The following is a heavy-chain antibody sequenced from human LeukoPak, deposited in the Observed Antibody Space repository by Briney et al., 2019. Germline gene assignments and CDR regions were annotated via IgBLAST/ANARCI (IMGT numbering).Heavy chain of an antibody. J-gene: IGHJ4*02. D-gene: IGHD3-9*01. CDR2: IYPADSTA. V-gene: IGHV5-51*01. Sequence: GESLKISCKASGYSFTTYWIGWVRQMPGKGLEWMGIIYPADSTAHYSPSFQGQVTISADKSISTAYQQWSSLKASDTAMYYCARPYYYDILTGYYYWGQGTLVTVSS. CDR1: GYSFTTYW. CDR3: ARPYYYDILTGYYY.